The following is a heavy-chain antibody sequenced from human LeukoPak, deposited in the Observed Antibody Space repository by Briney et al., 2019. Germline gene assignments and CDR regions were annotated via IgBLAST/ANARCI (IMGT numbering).Heavy chain of an antibody. CDR3: ARSAQIVGARNPDAFDI. J-gene: IGHJ3*02. D-gene: IGHD1-26*01. CDR1: GFPFSNYW. Sequence: GGSLRLSCATSGFPFSNYWMNWVRQAPGKGLEWVANIKQDGSEKFYVDSVKGRFTISRDNAKNSLYLQMNSLRAEDTAVYYCARSAQIVGARNPDAFDIWGQGTMVTVSS. CDR2: IKQDGSEK. V-gene: IGHV3-7*01.